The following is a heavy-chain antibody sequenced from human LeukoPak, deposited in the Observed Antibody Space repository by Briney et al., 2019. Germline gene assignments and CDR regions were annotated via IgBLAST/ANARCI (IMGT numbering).Heavy chain of an antibody. CDR1: GYTFTSYA. J-gene: IGHJ4*02. Sequence: ASVKVSCKASGYTFTSYAMHWVRQAPGQRLEWMGWINAGNGNTKYSQRFQGRVTITRDTSASTAYMELSSLRSEDTAVYYCARNLKYYDILTGQGYWGQGTLVTVSS. CDR3: ARNLKYYDILTGQGY. V-gene: IGHV1-3*01. D-gene: IGHD3-9*01. CDR2: INAGNGNT.